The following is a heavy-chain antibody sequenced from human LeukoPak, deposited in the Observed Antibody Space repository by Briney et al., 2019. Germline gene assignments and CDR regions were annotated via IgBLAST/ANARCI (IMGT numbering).Heavy chain of an antibody. J-gene: IGHJ3*02. V-gene: IGHV3-21*06. CDR1: GFIVSSNY. CDR2: ISSGSTYI. CDR3: AREGSDGFDI. D-gene: IGHD3-10*01. Sequence: GGSLRLSCAVSGFIVSSNYMNWVRRAPGKGLEWVSSISSGSTYIYYADSVKGRFTISRDNDKNSLYLQMNSLRAEDTAVYYCAREGSDGFDIWGQGTMVTVSS.